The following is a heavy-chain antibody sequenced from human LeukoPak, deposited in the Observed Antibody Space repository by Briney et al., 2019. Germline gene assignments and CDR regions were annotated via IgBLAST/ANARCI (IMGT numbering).Heavy chain of an antibody. D-gene: IGHD2-8*01. Sequence: PGGSLRLSCAASGFTFENSAMHWVRQAPGKGLEWVSGITWNSGSIAYADSVKGRFTISRDNAKNSLYLQMNSLSTEDMALYYCGKGGTSGSYIDYWGQGTLVTVSS. CDR2: ITWNSGSI. V-gene: IGHV3-9*03. CDR3: GKGGTSGSYIDY. J-gene: IGHJ4*02. CDR1: GFTFENSA.